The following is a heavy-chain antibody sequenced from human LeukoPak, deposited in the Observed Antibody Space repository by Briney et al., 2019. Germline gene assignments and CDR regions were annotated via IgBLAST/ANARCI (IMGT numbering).Heavy chain of an antibody. CDR2: IYYSGST. Sequence: SETLSLTCTVSGGSISSGGYYWSWIRQHPGKGLEWIGYIYYSGSTYYNPSLKSRVTISVDTSKNQFSLKLSSVTAADTAVYYCARQGVVISLRAFDIWGQGTMVTVS. CDR1: GGSISSGGYY. J-gene: IGHJ3*02. V-gene: IGHV4-31*03. D-gene: IGHD3-3*01. CDR3: ARQGVVISLRAFDI.